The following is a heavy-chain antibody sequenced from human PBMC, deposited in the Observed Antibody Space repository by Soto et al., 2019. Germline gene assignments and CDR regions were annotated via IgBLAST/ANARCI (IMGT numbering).Heavy chain of an antibody. D-gene: IGHD3-22*01. CDR2: IYWDDDK. CDR3: ARSRYDSSGYYYSFDY. J-gene: IGHJ4*02. V-gene: IGHV2-5*02. Sequence: QITLKESGPTLVKPKQTLTLTCTFSGFSLSTSGAGVGWIRQPPGKALEWLALIYWDDDKRYSPSLKSRLTMTKDTSKDQVVLTMTNMDPVDTATYYCARSRYDSSGYYYSFDYWGQGTLVTVSS. CDR1: GFSLSTSGAG.